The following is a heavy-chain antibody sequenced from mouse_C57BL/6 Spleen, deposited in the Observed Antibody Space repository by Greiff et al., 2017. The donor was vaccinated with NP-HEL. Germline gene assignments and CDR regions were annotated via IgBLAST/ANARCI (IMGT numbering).Heavy chain of an antibody. D-gene: IGHD2-10*01. V-gene: IGHV5-6*01. CDR3: ARHLPHFDV. J-gene: IGHJ1*03. CDR2: ISSGGSYT. CDR1: GFTFSSYG. Sequence: EVMLVESGGDLVKPGGSLKLSCAASGFTFSSYGMSWVRQTPDKRLEWVATISSGGSYTYYLDSVKGRFTISRDNAKNTLYLQMSSLKSEDTAMYYCARHLPHFDVWGTGTTVTVSS.